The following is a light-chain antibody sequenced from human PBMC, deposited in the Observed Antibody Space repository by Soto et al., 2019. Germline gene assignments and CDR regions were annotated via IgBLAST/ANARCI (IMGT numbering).Light chain of an antibody. CDR2: GAS. CDR3: QQYNNWPPNT. V-gene: IGKV3-15*01. J-gene: IGKJ4*01. CDR1: QSVTSN. Sequence: EIVMTQSPATLSVSPGERATLSCRASQSVTSNLAWYQQKPGQAPRLLIYGASTRATGIPARFSGSGSGTQFTLTISSLQSEDFAVYYCQQYNNWPPNTFXGGTKVDIK.